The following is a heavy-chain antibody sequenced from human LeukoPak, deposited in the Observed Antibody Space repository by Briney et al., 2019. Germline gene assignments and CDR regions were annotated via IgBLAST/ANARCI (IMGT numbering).Heavy chain of an antibody. D-gene: IGHD1-26*01. CDR2: IYSGGST. CDR3: ARLSGSYQPFDY. CDR1: GFTFSSYT. V-gene: IGHV3-53*01. J-gene: IGHJ4*02. Sequence: GGSLRLSCAASGFTFSSYTMNWVRQAPGKGLEWVSGIYSGGSTYYADSVKGRFTISRDTSKNTLYLQMNCLRAEATAVYYCARLSGSYQPFDYWGQGTLVTVSS.